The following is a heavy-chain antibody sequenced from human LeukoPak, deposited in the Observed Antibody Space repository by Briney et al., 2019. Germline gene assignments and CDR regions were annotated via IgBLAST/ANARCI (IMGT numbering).Heavy chain of an antibody. V-gene: IGHV4-39*01. CDR1: GGSISSSSYY. J-gene: IGHJ4*02. CDR2: IYYSGST. CDR3: ARLEAEGLVITH. D-gene: IGHD3/OR15-3a*01. Sequence: SETLSLTCTVSGGSISSSSYYWGWISQPPGKGLEWIGSIYYSGSTYYNPSLKSRVTISVDTSKNQFSLKLSSVTAADTAVYYCARLEAEGLVITHWGQGTLVTVSS.